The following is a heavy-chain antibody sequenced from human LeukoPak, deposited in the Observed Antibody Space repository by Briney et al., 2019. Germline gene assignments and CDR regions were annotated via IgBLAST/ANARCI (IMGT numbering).Heavy chain of an antibody. CDR2: IGYSAGDT. CDR1: GFTVSRYA. CDR3: AKDDDGHHHGVDH. D-gene: IGHD4-17*01. V-gene: IGHV3-23*01. J-gene: IGHJ4*02. Sequence: GGSLRLSCLASGFTVSRYAMTWVRQAPGKGLEWVSSIGYSAGDTYYADSVKGRFTISRDNSMNTLYLQMSSLRADDTALYYCAKDDDGHHHGVDHWGQGTLVTVSS.